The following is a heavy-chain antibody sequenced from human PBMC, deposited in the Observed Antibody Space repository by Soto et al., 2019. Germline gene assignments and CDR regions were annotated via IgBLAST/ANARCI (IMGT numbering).Heavy chain of an antibody. CDR2: ISYDGDNK. V-gene: IGHV3-30-3*01. CDR1: GFTFRNYA. D-gene: IGHD3-16*01. Sequence: QVQLVESGGGVVQPGRSLTLSCAASGFTFRNYAMHWVRQAPGKGLEWVATISYDGDNKYYTDSVKGPFTISRDNSKNTLNLQMNSMSPEDTAVYYCERPWGQLSTYYYGMDTWGQGTTVTVSS. CDR3: ERPWGQLSTYYYGMDT. J-gene: IGHJ6*02.